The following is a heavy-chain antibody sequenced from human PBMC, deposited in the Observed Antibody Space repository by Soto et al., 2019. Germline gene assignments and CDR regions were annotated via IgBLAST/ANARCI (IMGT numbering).Heavy chain of an antibody. V-gene: IGHV3-11*06. CDR3: GRDRLGFTVIWADAFDI. CDR1: GFTFSDYY. Sequence: GGSLRLSCAASGFTFSDYYMSWIRQAPGKGLEWVSYISSSSSYTNYADSVKGRFTISRDNAKNQFSLQLNSVTPEDTAVYYCGRDRLGFTVIWADAFDIWGQGTMVTVSS. D-gene: IGHD4-17*01. CDR2: ISSSSSYT. J-gene: IGHJ3*02.